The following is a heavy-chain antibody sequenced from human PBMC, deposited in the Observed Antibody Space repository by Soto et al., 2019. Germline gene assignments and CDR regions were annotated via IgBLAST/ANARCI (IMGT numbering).Heavy chain of an antibody. CDR3: ARPDFGDYWYVDL. Sequence: QDQLVQSGAEVKKPGSSVKVSCKAFGGPFSSHTFSWVRQAPGQGLEWMGRIIPALGTTTYAQKFQGRVTITADESVTTVYMELNSLRTEDTAVYYCARPDFGDYWYVDLWGRGTLVTVSS. CDR1: GGPFSSHT. CDR2: IIPALGTT. V-gene: IGHV1-69*08. D-gene: IGHD4-17*01. J-gene: IGHJ2*01.